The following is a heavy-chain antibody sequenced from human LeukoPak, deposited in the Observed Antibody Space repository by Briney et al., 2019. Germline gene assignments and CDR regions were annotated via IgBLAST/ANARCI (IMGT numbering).Heavy chain of an antibody. CDR1: GFTFSSYA. J-gene: IGHJ4*02. Sequence: GGSLRLSCAASGFTFSSYAMRWVRQAPGKGLEWVSLISGNGGATYYADSVKGRFTISRDNSKDTLYLQMNTLRAEDTAIYYCTKRRGYNFDYWGQGTLVTVSS. CDR3: TKRRGYNFDY. V-gene: IGHV3-23*01. D-gene: IGHD5-12*01. CDR2: ISGNGGAT.